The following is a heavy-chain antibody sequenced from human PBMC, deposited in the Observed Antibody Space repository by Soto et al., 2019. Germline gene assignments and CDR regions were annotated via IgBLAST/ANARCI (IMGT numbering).Heavy chain of an antibody. CDR3: ARSIVGLPGTLDI. V-gene: IGHV4-61*03. CDR1: GGSVSSGRYY. CDR2: IFYSGTT. D-gene: IGHD1-26*01. Sequence: QVQLQESGPGLVKPSETLSLTCTVSGGSVSSGRYYWSWIRQSPGKGLEWIGYIFYSGTTNYNPSLKSRVTISVDTSKKHFSLKLSSVTTADTAVYYCARSIVGLPGTLDIWGQGTMVTVSS. J-gene: IGHJ3*02.